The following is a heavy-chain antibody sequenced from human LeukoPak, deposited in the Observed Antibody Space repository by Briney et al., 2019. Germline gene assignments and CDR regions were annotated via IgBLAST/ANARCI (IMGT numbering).Heavy chain of an antibody. Sequence: GGSLRLSCAASGFTFSSYSMNWVRQAPGKGLEWVSSISSSSSYIYYADSVKGRFTISRDNAKNSLYLQMNSLRAEDTAVYYCARAGATKDAFDIWGQGTMVTVSS. CDR3: ARAGATKDAFDI. V-gene: IGHV3-21*01. J-gene: IGHJ3*02. CDR1: GFTFSSYS. D-gene: IGHD1-26*01. CDR2: ISSSSSYI.